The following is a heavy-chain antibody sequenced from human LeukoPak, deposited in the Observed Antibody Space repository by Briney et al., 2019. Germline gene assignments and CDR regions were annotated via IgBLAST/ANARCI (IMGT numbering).Heavy chain of an antibody. CDR1: GFTFSSHG. Sequence: GGSLRLSCAASGFTFSSHGMHWVRQAPGKGLEWVGLIWYDGSKNYYGDFVTGRFTISRDNSKNTLHLQMNSLRAEDTAVYYCARDLLLWFGELSGDSDYWGQGTLVTVSS. CDR3: ARDLLLWFGELSGDSDY. J-gene: IGHJ4*02. D-gene: IGHD3-10*01. V-gene: IGHV3-33*01. CDR2: IWYDGSKN.